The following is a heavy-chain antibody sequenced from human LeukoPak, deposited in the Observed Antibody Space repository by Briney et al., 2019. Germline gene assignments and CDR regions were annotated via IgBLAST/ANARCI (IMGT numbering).Heavy chain of an antibody. Sequence: GASVKVSCKASGYTFTSYGISWVQQAPGQGLEWMGWISAYNGNTNYAQKLQGRVTMTTDTSTNTAYMELRSLRSDDTAVYYCARGLNPLGYSGYDIADYWGQGTLVTVSS. CDR3: ARGLNPLGYSGYDIADY. J-gene: IGHJ4*02. CDR1: GYTFTSYG. V-gene: IGHV1-18*01. D-gene: IGHD5-12*01. CDR2: ISAYNGNT.